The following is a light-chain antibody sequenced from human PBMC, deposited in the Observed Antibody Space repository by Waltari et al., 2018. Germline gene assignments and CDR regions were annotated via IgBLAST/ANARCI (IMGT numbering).Light chain of an antibody. Sequence: DIQMTPSPSTLSASVGDRVTITCRASQSINSWLAWYQQKPGKAPKLLIYKASTLESGVPSRFSGSGSGTEFTLTISGLQPDDFATYYCQQCNTYSFGQGTKVEIK. V-gene: IGKV1-5*03. J-gene: IGKJ1*01. CDR2: KAS. CDR3: QQCNTYS. CDR1: QSINSW.